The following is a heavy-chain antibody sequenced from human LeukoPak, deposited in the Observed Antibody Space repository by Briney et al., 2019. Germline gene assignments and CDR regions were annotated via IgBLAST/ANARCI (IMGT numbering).Heavy chain of an antibody. CDR2: ISGSGGST. CDR1: GFTFSSYA. Sequence: GGSLRLSCAASGFTFSSYAMSWVRQAPGKGLEWVSAISGSGGSTYYADSVKGRFTISRDNSKNTLYLQMNSLRAEDTAVYYCAKDTSSSLYYYYYMDVWGEGTTVTVSS. V-gene: IGHV3-23*01. J-gene: IGHJ6*03. D-gene: IGHD6-6*01. CDR3: AKDTSSSLYYYYYMDV.